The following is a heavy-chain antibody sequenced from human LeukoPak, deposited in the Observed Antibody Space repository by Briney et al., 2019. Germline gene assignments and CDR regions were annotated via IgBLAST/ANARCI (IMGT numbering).Heavy chain of an antibody. CDR1: GFTFSSYS. Sequence: GGSLRLSCAASGFTFSSYSMNWVRQAPGKGLEWVSSISSSSSYIYYADSVKGRFTNSRDNAKNSLYLQMNSLRAEDTAVYYCARDLGLLDDYYYGMDVWGQGTTVTVSS. D-gene: IGHD1-26*01. J-gene: IGHJ6*02. CDR3: ARDLGLLDDYYYGMDV. CDR2: ISSSSSYI. V-gene: IGHV3-21*01.